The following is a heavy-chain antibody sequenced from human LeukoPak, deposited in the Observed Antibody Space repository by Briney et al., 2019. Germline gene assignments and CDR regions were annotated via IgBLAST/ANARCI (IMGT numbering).Heavy chain of an antibody. Sequence: GGSLRLSCAASGFIFSDSVMYWVRQAPGKGLEWVAIVSYDRTTTGHADFLNGRFTISRDNSKNTVYLQMNNLRPEDTAVYFCARGSDREAYCMDYWGQGTLVTVSS. D-gene: IGHD2-21*01. J-gene: IGHJ4*02. V-gene: IGHV3-30*04. CDR2: VSYDRTTT. CDR1: GFIFSDSV. CDR3: ARGSDREAYCMDY.